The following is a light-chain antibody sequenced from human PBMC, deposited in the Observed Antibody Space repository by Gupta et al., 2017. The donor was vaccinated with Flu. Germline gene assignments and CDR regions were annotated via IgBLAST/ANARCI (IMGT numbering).Light chain of an antibody. J-gene: IGLJ1*01. Sequence: GGGNIEDRNVHWYQQKPVQAPVLVVYDDTVRPSGISERFSGSNSGDTATLTISRVEAGDEADYYCQVWDIASSHYIFGPWTEVTVL. V-gene: IGLV3-21*02. CDR3: QVWDIASSHYI. CDR1: NIEDRN. CDR2: DDT.